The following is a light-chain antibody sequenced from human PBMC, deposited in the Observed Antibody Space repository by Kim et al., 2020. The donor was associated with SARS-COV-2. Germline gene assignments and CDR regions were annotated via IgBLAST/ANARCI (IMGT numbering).Light chain of an antibody. CDR2: VNRDGSQ. V-gene: IGLV4-69*01. Sequence: QPVLTQSPSASASLGASVQLTCILSSGHSSYAIAWHQQQPGKGPRFLMKVNRDGSQIKGDGIPDRFSGSTSGAERYLTISSLQPEDEADYYCQTWDTGIRVFGGGTQLTVL. CDR1: SGHSSYA. J-gene: IGLJ3*02. CDR3: QTWDTGIRV.